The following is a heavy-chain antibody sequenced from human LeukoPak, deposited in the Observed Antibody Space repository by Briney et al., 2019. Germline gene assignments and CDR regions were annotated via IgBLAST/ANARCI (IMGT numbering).Heavy chain of an antibody. CDR1: GFSFSNYG. CDR2: IWYDGSNI. D-gene: IGHD3-10*01. Sequence: GGSLRLSCAASGFSFSNYGMHWVRQAPGKGLEWVAVIWYDGSNIYYGDSVKGRFIISRDTSENTLYLQMNSLRVDDTAIYYCARDYGSGSPGNYWGQGTLVTVSS. CDR3: ARDYGSGSPGNY. J-gene: IGHJ4*02. V-gene: IGHV3-33*01.